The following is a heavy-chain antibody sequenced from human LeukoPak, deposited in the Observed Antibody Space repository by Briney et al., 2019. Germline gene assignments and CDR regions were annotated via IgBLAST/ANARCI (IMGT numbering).Heavy chain of an antibody. CDR1: GYTFTSYG. CDR2: ISAYNGNT. J-gene: IGHJ5*02. Sequence: ASVKVSCKASGYTFTSYGISWVRQAPGQGLEWMGWISAYNGNTNYAQKLQGRVTMTTDTSTSTAYMELSSLSSDDTAVSYCARVIPGPYNRFEPWGQGTLVIVSS. D-gene: IGHD2-8*02. V-gene: IGHV1-18*01. CDR3: ARVIPGPYNRFEP.